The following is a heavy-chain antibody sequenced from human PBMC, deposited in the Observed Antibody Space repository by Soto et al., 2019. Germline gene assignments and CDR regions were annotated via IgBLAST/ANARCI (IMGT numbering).Heavy chain of an antibody. Sequence: QLQLQESGSGLVKPSQTLSLTCAVSGGSISSGGYSWSWIRQPPGKGLEWIGYIYHSGSTYYNPSLKSRVTISVDRSKNQFSLKLSSVTAADTAVYYCARGKGTIFGVVTSEFDYWGQGTLVTVSS. CDR3: ARGKGTIFGVVTSEFDY. D-gene: IGHD3-3*01. V-gene: IGHV4-30-2*01. CDR1: GGSISSGGYS. J-gene: IGHJ4*02. CDR2: IYHSGST.